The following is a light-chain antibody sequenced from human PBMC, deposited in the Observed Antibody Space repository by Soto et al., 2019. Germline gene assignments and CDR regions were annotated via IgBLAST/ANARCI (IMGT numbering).Light chain of an antibody. CDR3: QQRTNWPLT. V-gene: IGKV3-11*01. CDR1: QSVSSS. CDR2: DAS. J-gene: IGKJ4*01. Sequence: EIVLTQSPATLSLSPGERATLSCRASQSVSSSLAWYQHKPGPAPRLLIYDASNRATGILARFSGSGDGTDFTLTISSLEPKDFAVYYSQQRTNWPLTFGGGTKVEI.